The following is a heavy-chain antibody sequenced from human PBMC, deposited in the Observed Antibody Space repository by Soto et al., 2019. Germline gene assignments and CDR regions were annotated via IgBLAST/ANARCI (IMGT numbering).Heavy chain of an antibody. CDR3: TSPRYSSGSGY. J-gene: IGHJ4*02. CDR1: GFTFSSYA. D-gene: IGHD6-19*01. CDR2: ISGSGGST. V-gene: IGHV3-23*01. Sequence: GGSLRLSCAASGFTFSSYAMSWVRQAPGKGLEWVSAISGSGGSTYYADSVKGRFTISRDDSKNTAYLRMNSLKIEDTAVYYCTSPRYSSGSGYWGQGTLVTSPQ.